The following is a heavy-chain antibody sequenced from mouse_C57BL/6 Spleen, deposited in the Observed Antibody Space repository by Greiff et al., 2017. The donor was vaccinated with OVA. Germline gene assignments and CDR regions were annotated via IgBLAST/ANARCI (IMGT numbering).Heavy chain of an antibody. CDR3: ARGVYDGAWFAY. J-gene: IGHJ3*01. D-gene: IGHD2-12*01. Sequence: QVQLQQSGAELVKPGASVKMSCKASGYTFTTYPIGWMKQNHGQSLEWIGNFYPYNDDTKYNEKFKGKATLTVDKSSSTVYVELSRLTSDDVAVYACARGVYDGAWFAYWGQGTLVTVSA. V-gene: IGHV1-47*01. CDR1: GYTFTTYP. CDR2: FYPYNDDT.